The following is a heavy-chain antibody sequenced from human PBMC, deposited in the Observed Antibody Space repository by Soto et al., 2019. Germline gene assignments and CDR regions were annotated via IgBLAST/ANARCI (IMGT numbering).Heavy chain of an antibody. V-gene: IGHV3-33*01. D-gene: IGHD2-15*01. Sequence: GGSLRLSCAASGFTFSSYGMHWVRQAPGKGLEWVAVIWYDGSNKYYADSVKGRFTISRDNSKNTLYLQMNSLRAEDTAVYYCARYSLDAYYYYGVVDWGPGTTVTVSS. CDR1: GFTFSSYG. CDR3: ARYSLDAYYYYGVVD. J-gene: IGHJ6*02. CDR2: IWYDGSNK.